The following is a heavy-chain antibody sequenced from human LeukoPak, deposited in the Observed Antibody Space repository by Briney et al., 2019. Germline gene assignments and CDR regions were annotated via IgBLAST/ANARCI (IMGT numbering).Heavy chain of an antibody. CDR3: ARDFTIFGVVIGY. CDR1: GFTFSSYG. Sequence: GGSLRLSCAASGFTFSSYGMHWVRQAPGKGLEWVAVIWYDGSNKYYADSVKGRFTISRDNSKNTPYLQMNSLRAEDTAVYYCARDFTIFGVVIGYWGQGTLVTVSS. CDR2: IWYDGSNK. V-gene: IGHV3-33*01. J-gene: IGHJ4*02. D-gene: IGHD3-3*01.